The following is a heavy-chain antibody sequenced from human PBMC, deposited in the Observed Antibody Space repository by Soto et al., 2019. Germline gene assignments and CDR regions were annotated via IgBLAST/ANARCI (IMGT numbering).Heavy chain of an antibody. CDR2: IIPIFGTA. CDR3: GRSYCSSTSCYIYYYYGMDV. J-gene: IGHJ6*02. D-gene: IGHD2-2*01. V-gene: IGHV1-69*01. Sequence: QVQLVQSGAEVKKPGSSVKVSCKASGGTFSSYAISWVRQAPGQGLEWMGGIIPIFGTANYAQKFQGRVTITADESTSTAYMELSSLRSEDTAVYYCGRSYCSSTSCYIYYYYGMDVWGQGTTVTVSS. CDR1: GGTFSSYA.